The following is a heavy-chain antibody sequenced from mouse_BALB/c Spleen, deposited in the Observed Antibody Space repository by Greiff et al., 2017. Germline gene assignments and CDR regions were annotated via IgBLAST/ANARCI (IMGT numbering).Heavy chain of an antibody. Sequence: EVQRVESGPGLVKPSQSLSLTCSVTGYSITSGYYWNWIRQFPGNKLEWMGYISYDGSNNYNPSLKNRISITRDTSKNQFFLKLNSVTTEDTATYYCAREGNYIDYWGQGTTLTVSS. D-gene: IGHD2-14*01. V-gene: IGHV3-6*02. J-gene: IGHJ2*01. CDR3: AREGNYIDY. CDR1: GYSITSGYY. CDR2: ISYDGSN.